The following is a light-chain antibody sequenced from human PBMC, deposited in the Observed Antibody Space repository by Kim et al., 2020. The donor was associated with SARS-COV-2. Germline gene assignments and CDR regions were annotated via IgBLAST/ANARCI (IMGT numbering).Light chain of an antibody. CDR1: QSIGTR. CDR3: QQSHSTPWLT. J-gene: IGKJ4*01. V-gene: IGKV1-39*01. CDR2: AAS. Sequence: DIQMTQSPSSLAASVGDRVTIACRASQSIGTRLNWYQQRPGKASKLLIYAASSLQSGVPSRFSGSGSGTDFTLTISSLQPEDFATYYCQQSHSTPWLTFGGGTKVDIK.